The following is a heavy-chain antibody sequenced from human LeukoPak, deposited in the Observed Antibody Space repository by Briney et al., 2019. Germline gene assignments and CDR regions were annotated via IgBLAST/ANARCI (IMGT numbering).Heavy chain of an antibody. CDR3: ARTLGWASSRYPFDG. J-gene: IGHJ4*02. V-gene: IGHV4-59*08. CDR1: GGSISPYY. CDR2: ISYSGST. D-gene: IGHD3-16*02. Sequence: KTSETLSLTCTVSGGSISPYYWSWLRQPPGKGLEWIGYISYSGSTKNNPSLKSRVTISVDTSKNQFSLKLTSVTAADTAVYYCARTLGWASSRYPFDGWGQGTLVTVSS.